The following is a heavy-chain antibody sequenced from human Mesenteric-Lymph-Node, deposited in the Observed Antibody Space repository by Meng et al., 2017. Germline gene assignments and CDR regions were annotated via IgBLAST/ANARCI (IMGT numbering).Heavy chain of an antibody. CDR2: IKNKISGGTT. Sequence: GESLKISCAASGFTFSNAWMSWVRQAPGKGLEWVGRIKNKISGGTTDYATHVKGRFIISRDDSKNILYLQMNSLRAEDTAVYYCARAGSTHVGTVAVVTAIHVDYWGQGTLVTVSS. D-gene: IGHD2-21*02. V-gene: IGHV3-15*01. CDR1: GFTFSNAW. CDR3: ARAGSTHVGTVAVVTAIHVDY. J-gene: IGHJ4*02.